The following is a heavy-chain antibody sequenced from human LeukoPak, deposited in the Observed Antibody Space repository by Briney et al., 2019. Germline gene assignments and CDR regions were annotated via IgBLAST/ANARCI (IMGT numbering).Heavy chain of an antibody. V-gene: IGHV4-59*01. D-gene: IGHD6-6*01. Sequence: SETLSLTCTVSGGSISSYYWSWIRQPPGKGLEWIGYIYYSGSTNYNPSLKSRVTVSVDTSKNQFSLKLSSVTAADTAVYYCARVDPDSSSTLEVFDYWGQGTLVTVSS. CDR2: IYYSGST. CDR1: GGSISSYY. CDR3: ARVDPDSSSTLEVFDY. J-gene: IGHJ4*02.